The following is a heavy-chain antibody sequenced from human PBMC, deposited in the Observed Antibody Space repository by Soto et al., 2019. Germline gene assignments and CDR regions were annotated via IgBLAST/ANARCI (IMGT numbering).Heavy chain of an antibody. Sequence: QQQVVPSGAEEKKPGSSVNVSCKASGGLFSSYPISWLRHVPGQGLEWMGGIIPVFQTAYYTQRFQGRVTITADESTNTAYMELSSLRSEDTAIYYCARGGSGYTWFNEFWGQGTLVTVSS. CDR3: ARGGSGYTWFNEF. CDR2: IIPVFQTA. J-gene: IGHJ4*02. CDR1: GGLFSSYP. D-gene: IGHD3-22*01. V-gene: IGHV1-69*01.